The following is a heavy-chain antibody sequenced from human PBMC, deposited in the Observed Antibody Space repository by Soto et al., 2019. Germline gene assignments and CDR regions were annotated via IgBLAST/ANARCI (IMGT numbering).Heavy chain of an antibody. D-gene: IGHD2-15*01. CDR2: INHSGST. Sequence: QVQLQQWGAGLLKPSETLSLTCAVYGGSFSGYYWSWIRQPPGKGLEWIGEINHSGSTNYNPSLKKRASISVGAYTNQFSLKRRSGTGADRAVYYCGFGCSGGSGSSGVSYWGQGTLVTVSS. CDR1: GGSFSGYY. V-gene: IGHV4-34*01. CDR3: GFGCSGGSGSSGVSY. J-gene: IGHJ4*02.